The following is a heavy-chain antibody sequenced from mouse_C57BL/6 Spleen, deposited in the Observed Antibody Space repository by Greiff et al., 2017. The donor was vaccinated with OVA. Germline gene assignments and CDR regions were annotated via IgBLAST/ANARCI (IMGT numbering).Heavy chain of an antibody. V-gene: IGHV5-4*01. Sequence: EVQLVESGGGLVKPGGSLKLSCAASGFTFSSYAMSWVRQTPEKRLEWVATISDGGSYTYYPDNVKGRFTISRDNAKNNLYLQMSHLKSEDTAMYYCATYSNYFYYAMDYWGQGTSVTVSS. J-gene: IGHJ4*01. CDR3: ATYSNYFYYAMDY. CDR2: ISDGGSYT. D-gene: IGHD2-5*01. CDR1: GFTFSSYA.